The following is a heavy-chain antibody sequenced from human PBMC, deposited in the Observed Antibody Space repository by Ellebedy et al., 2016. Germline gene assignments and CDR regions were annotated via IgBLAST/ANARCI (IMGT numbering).Heavy chain of an antibody. Sequence: ASVKVSXXASGYTFTSYGISWVRQAPGQGLEWMGWISAYYGNTNYAQKLQGRVTMTTDTSTSTAYMELRSLRSEDTAVYYCATGDFWSGYWLYWGQGTLVTVSS. CDR3: ATGDFWSGYWLY. V-gene: IGHV1-18*01. J-gene: IGHJ4*02. CDR2: ISAYYGNT. D-gene: IGHD3-3*01. CDR1: GYTFTSYG.